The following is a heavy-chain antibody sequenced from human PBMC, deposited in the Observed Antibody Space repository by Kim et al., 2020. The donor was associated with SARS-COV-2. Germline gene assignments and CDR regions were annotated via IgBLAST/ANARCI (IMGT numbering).Heavy chain of an antibody. CDR3: AKSGEPRLLLWFRELWGEGFDY. CDR1: GFTFSSYG. CDR2: ISYDGSNK. Sequence: GGSLRLSCAASGFTFSSYGMHWVRQAPGKGLEWVAVISYDGSNKYYADSVKGRFTISRDNSKNTLYLQMNSLRAEDTAVYYCAKSGEPRLLLWFRELWGEGFDYWGQGTLVTVSS. V-gene: IGHV3-30*18. D-gene: IGHD3-10*01. J-gene: IGHJ4*02.